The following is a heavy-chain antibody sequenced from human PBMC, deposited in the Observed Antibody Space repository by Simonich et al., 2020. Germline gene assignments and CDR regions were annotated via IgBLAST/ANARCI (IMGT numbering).Heavy chain of an antibody. Sequence: QVQLQQWGAGLLKPSETLSLTCAVYGGSFSGYYWSWIRQPPGKGLEWMGEINHSGSTNYNPSLRKRVTISGATSKNQFSLKLSSVTAADTAVYYCARGKGWKNAFDIWGQGTMVTVSS. CDR3: ARGKGWKNAFDI. CDR1: GGSFSGYY. CDR2: INHSGST. J-gene: IGHJ3*02. V-gene: IGHV4-34*01. D-gene: IGHD1-1*01.